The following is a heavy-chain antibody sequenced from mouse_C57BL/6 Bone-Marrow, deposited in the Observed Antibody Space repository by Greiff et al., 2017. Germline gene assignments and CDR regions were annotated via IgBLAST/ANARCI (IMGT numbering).Heavy chain of an antibody. CDR2: IHPNSGST. D-gene: IGHD1-1*01. Sequence: VQLQQPGAELVKPGASVKLSCKASGYNFTSYWMHWVKQRPGQGLEWIGMIHPNSGSTNYNEKFKSKATMTVDKSSSKAYMQHSSLTSEDSAFYYCARREYYVNSSPWFAYWGQGTLVTVSA. J-gene: IGHJ3*01. CDR1: GYNFTSYW. CDR3: ARREYYVNSSPWFAY. V-gene: IGHV1-64*01.